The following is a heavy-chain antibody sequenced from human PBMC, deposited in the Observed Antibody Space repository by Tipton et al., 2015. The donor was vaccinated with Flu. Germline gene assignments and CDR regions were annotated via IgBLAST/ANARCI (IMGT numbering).Heavy chain of an antibody. CDR1: GFTFSSYA. Sequence: QLVQSGGGVVQPGRSLRLSCAASGFTFSSYAMHWARQAPGKGLEWVAVISYDGSNKYYADSVKGRFTISRDNSKNTLYLQMNSLRAEDTAVYYCARDGAPTYYYDSSGYYNWFDPWGQGTLVTVS. V-gene: IGHV3-30-3*01. CDR2: ISYDGSNK. J-gene: IGHJ5*02. CDR3: ARDGAPTYYYDSSGYYNWFDP. D-gene: IGHD3-22*01.